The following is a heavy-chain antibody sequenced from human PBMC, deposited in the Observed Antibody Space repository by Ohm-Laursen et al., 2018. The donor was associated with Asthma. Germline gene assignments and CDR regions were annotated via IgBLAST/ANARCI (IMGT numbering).Heavy chain of an antibody. CDR2: ISSSSGYI. CDR1: GFTFSRYS. CDR3: AREWLGHIVVVPGASDY. Sequence: SLRLSCAASGFTFSRYSMNWVRQAPGKGLEWVSSISSSSGYIYYSDSVKGRFTISRDNAKNSMYLQMNSLRVEDTAVYYCAREWLGHIVVVPGASDYWGQGTLVTVSS. V-gene: IGHV3-21*01. J-gene: IGHJ4*02. D-gene: IGHD2-2*01.